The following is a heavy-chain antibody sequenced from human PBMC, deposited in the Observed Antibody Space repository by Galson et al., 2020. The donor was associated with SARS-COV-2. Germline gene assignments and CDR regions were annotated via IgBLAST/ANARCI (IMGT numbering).Heavy chain of an antibody. CDR2: IYYDGST. CDR3: ARHFKTGTGRGPLDY. Sequence: SQTPSLTCTVSGGSINSSSHYWGWVRQPPGKGLEWIGNIYYDGSTYYKATLKSRVTISIDTSKSQFSLRLRSVTAAGTAVYYFARHFKTGTGRGPLDYWGQGTLVTVSS. D-gene: IGHD1-1*01. CDR1: GGSINSSSHY. V-gene: IGHV4-39*01. J-gene: IGHJ4*02.